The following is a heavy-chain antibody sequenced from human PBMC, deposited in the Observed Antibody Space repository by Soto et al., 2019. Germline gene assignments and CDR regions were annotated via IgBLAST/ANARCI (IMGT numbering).Heavy chain of an antibody. CDR3: ASQYYYDSSGSQTFDY. CDR2: IYYGGGT. D-gene: IGHD3-22*01. Sequence: SETLSVTCTVSGGSISSYYWNWIRQTPGKGLEWIGDIYYGGGTNYNPSLKSRVTLSVDTSKNQFSLKLSSVTAADTAVYYCASQYYYDSSGSQTFDYWGQGTQVTVSS. CDR1: GGSISSYY. V-gene: IGHV4-59*01. J-gene: IGHJ4*02.